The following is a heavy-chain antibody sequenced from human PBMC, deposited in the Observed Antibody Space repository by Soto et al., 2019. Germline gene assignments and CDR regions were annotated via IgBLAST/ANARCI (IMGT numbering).Heavy chain of an antibody. D-gene: IGHD4-17*01. J-gene: IGHJ4*02. CDR3: ARGPTVTQAFDY. CDR2: IYYSGST. V-gene: IGHV4-31*03. Sequence: PSETLSLTCTVSGGSISSGGYYWSWIRQHPGKGLEWIGYIYYSGSTYYNPSLTSRVTISVDTSKNQFSLKLSSVTAADTAVYYCARGPTVTQAFDYWGQGTLVTVSS. CDR1: GGSISSGGYY.